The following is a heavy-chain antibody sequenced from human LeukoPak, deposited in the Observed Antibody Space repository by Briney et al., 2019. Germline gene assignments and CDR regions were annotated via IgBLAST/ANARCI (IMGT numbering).Heavy chain of an antibody. Sequence: PGGSLRLSCAASGFTFSTYSMSWVRPAPGKGLEWVSSFSPSTGYIYYADSVKGRFTISRDNAKNSLYLQMNSLRAEDTAVYYCARKGPESLGYWGQGTLVTVSS. V-gene: IGHV3-21*01. CDR1: GFTFSTYS. CDR3: ARKGPESLGY. CDR2: FSPSTGYI. J-gene: IGHJ4*02. D-gene: IGHD1-14*01.